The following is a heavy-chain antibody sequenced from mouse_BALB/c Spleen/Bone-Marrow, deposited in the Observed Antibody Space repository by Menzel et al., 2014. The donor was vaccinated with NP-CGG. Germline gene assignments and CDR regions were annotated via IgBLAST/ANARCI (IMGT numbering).Heavy chain of an antibody. J-gene: IGHJ4*01. CDR1: GFSLTSYG. D-gene: IGHD6-1*01. CDR2: IWAGGST. V-gene: IGHV2-9*02. CDR3: ARPTPRYFAMDY. Sequence: VHLVESGPGLVAPSQSLSITCTVSGFSLTSYGVHWVRQPPGKGLEWLGVIWAGGSTNYNSALMSRLSISKDNSKSQVFVKMNSLQTDDEAMYYCARPTPRYFAMDYWGQGTSVTVSS.